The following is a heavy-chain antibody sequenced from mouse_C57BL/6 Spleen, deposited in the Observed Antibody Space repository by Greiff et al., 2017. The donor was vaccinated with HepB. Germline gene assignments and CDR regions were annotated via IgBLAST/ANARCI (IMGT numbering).Heavy chain of an antibody. Sequence: EVQGVESGGGLVKPGGSLKLSCAASGFTFSSYAMSWVRQTPEKRLEWVATISDGGSYTYYPDNVKGRFTISRDNSKNNLYLQMSHLKSEDTAMYYCARAGGSNYFDYWGQGTTLTVSS. J-gene: IGHJ2*01. CDR1: GFTFSSYA. D-gene: IGHD1-1*01. CDR2: ISDGGSYT. V-gene: IGHV5-4*01. CDR3: ARAGGSNYFDY.